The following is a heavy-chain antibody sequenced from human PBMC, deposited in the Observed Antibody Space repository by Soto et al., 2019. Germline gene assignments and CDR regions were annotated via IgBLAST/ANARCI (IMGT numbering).Heavy chain of an antibody. V-gene: IGHV3-21*01. D-gene: IGHD3-22*01. CDR1: GFTFSSYS. Sequence: PGGSLRPSCAASGFTFSSYSMNWVRQAPGKGLEWVSSISSSSSYIYYADSVKGRFTISRDNAKNSLYLQMNSLRAEDTAVYYCASEADSSGYYPNWFDPWGQGTLVTVSS. CDR3: ASEADSSGYYPNWFDP. CDR2: ISSSSSYI. J-gene: IGHJ5*02.